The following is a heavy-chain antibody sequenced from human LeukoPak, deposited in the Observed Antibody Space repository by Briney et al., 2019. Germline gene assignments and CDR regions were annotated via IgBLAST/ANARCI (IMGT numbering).Heavy chain of an antibody. D-gene: IGHD5-18*01. CDR3: AGGRDTDMGS. V-gene: IGHV6-1*01. Sequence: LSQTLSLTCAISGDSVSNNSAAWHWLRHSPSRGLEWLGRTYYRSKWYNNYAVSVKSRITINPDTSKNQFSLQLNSVTPENTAVYYCAGGRDTDMGSWGQGTLVTVSS. J-gene: IGHJ4*02. CDR1: GDSVSNNSAA. CDR2: TYYRSKWYN.